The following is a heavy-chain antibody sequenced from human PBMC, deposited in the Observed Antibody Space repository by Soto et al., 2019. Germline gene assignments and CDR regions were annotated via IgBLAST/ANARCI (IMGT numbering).Heavy chain of an antibody. J-gene: IGHJ4*02. Sequence: PGESLKISCKAIGYTFTNYWIGWVRQTPGKGLEWMGIIFPSDSDTRYNPSFEGQVTVSADESISTAYLQWNTLKASDTAMYYCVRPNFGALTHFDFWGQGTLVTVSS. CDR2: IFPSDSDT. CDR3: VRPNFGALTHFDF. D-gene: IGHD3-16*01. CDR1: GYTFTNYW. V-gene: IGHV5-51*03.